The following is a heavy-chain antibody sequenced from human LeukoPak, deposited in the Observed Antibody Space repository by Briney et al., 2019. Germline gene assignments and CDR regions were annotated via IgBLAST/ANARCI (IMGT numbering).Heavy chain of an antibody. D-gene: IGHD3-10*01. CDR2: IYPGDSDT. Sequence: GESLKISCKGSGYSFTSYWIGWVRQMPGKGLEWMGIIYPGDSDTRYSPSFQGQVTISADKSISTAYLQWSSLQASDTAMYYCARRGYEVRGVIPYYFDYWGQGTLVAVSS. CDR1: GYSFTSYW. CDR3: ARRGYEVRGVIPYYFDY. V-gene: IGHV5-51*01. J-gene: IGHJ4*02.